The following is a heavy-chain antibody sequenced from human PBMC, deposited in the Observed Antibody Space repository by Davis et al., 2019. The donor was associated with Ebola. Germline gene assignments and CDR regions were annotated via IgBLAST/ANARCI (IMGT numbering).Heavy chain of an antibody. CDR2: ISAFNGNT. V-gene: IGHV1-18*01. CDR3: ARAQFPTTSDH. Sequence: ASVKVSCKASGYSFSSYGISWVRQAPGQGLEWMGWISAFNGNTNYAQNVQGRVTMTTDTSTSTAYMEVGSLRSDDTAVYYCARAQFPTTSDHWGQGTLVTVSS. CDR1: GYSFSSYG. J-gene: IGHJ4*02. D-gene: IGHD1-1*01.